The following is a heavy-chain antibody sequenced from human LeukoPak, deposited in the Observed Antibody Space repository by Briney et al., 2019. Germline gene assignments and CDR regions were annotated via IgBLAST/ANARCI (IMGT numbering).Heavy chain of an antibody. J-gene: IGHJ4*02. Sequence: ASVKVSCKASGGTFSSYAISWVRQAPGQGLEWMGGIIPIFGTANYAQKFQGRVTITTDESTSTAYMELSSLRSEDTAVYYCARGTSIAHRPDFDYWGQGTLVTVSS. CDR2: IIPIFGTA. CDR3: ARGTSIAHRPDFDY. CDR1: GGTFSSYA. D-gene: IGHD6-6*01. V-gene: IGHV1-69*05.